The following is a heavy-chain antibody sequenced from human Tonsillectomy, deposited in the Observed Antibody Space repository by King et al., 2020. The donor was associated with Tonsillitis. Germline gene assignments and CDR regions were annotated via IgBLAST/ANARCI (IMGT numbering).Heavy chain of an antibody. V-gene: IGHV3-74*01. D-gene: IGHD6-6*01. CDR3: ARDGTSYSSSSGDY. J-gene: IGHJ4*02. CDR1: GFTFCSYW. CDR2: INSEGSST. Sequence: VQLVESGGGLVQPGGSLRLSCAASGFTFCSYWMHWVRQAPGKGLVWVSRINSEGSSTTYADSVKGRFTISRDNAKNTLYLQMNSRRAEDTAVYYCARDGTSYSSSSGDYWGQGTLVTVSS.